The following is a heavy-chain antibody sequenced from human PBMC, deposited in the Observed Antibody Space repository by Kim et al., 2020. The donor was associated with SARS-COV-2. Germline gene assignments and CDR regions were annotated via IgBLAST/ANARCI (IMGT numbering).Heavy chain of an antibody. CDR2: ISWNSGSI. J-gene: IGHJ6*02. Sequence: GGSLRLSCAASGFTFDDYAMHWVRQAPGKGLEWVSGISWNSGSIGYADSVKGRFSISRDNAKNSLYLQMNSLRAEDTALYYCAKDTSGGGSGYEIYYYYGMDVWGQGTTVTVSS. D-gene: IGHD5-12*01. V-gene: IGHV3-9*01. CDR1: GFTFDDYA. CDR3: AKDTSGGGSGYEIYYYYGMDV.